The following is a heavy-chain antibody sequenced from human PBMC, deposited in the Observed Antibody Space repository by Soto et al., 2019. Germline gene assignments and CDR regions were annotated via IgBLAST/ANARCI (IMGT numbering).Heavy chain of an antibody. CDR3: AHTVLRTVFGLVTTTAIYFDF. CDR2: IYCDADK. Sequence: QITLNEAGPTQVKPRQTLTLTCTFSGFSLTTSGVVVRWIRQSPGNAPDWLALIYCDADKRYSPSLNRRLTTPKYTSKNQVVLIMAVFDSADTATYSRAHTVLRTVFGLVTTTAIYFDFWGQGTPVAFSS. J-gene: IGHJ4*02. V-gene: IGHV2-5*02. D-gene: IGHD3-3*01. CDR1: GFSLTTSGVV.